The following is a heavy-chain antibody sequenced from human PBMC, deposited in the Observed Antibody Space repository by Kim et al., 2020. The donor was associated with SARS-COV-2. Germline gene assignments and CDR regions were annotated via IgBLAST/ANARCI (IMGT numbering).Heavy chain of an antibody. CDR3: ARSGIVVVIAPFDY. D-gene: IGHD2-21*01. J-gene: IGHJ4*02. Sequence: AQKFQGRVTITADESTSTAYMELSSLRSEDTAVYYCARSGIVVVIAPFDYWGQGTLVTVSS. V-gene: IGHV1-69*01.